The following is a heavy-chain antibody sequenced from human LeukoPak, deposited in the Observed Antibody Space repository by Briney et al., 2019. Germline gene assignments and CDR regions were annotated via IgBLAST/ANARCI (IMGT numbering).Heavy chain of an antibody. D-gene: IGHD3-16*02. CDR1: GYTFTGYY. Sequence: ASVKVSCKASGYTFTGYYMHWVRQAPGQGLEWMGWISAYNGNTNYAQKLQGRVTMTTDTSTSTAYMELRSLRSDDTAVYYCAREVIPDAFDIWGQGTMVTVSS. V-gene: IGHV1-18*04. CDR3: AREVIPDAFDI. CDR2: ISAYNGNT. J-gene: IGHJ3*02.